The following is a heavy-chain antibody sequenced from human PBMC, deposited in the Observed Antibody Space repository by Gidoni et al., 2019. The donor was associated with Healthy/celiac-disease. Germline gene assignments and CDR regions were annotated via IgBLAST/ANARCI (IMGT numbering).Heavy chain of an antibody. CDR3: ARGDVDTAMVGFDY. CDR2: IYYSGST. Sequence: QVQLQESGPALVEPSQTLSLTCTVSGGSISRGGYYWSWIRQHPGKGLEWIGYIYYSGSTYYNPSLKSRVTISVDTSKNQFSLKLSSVTAADTAVYYCARGDVDTAMVGFDYWGQGTLVTVSS. J-gene: IGHJ4*02. V-gene: IGHV4-31*03. D-gene: IGHD5-18*01. CDR1: GGSISRGGYY.